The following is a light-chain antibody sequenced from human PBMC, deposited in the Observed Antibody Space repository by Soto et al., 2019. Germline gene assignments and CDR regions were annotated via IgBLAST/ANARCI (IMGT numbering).Light chain of an antibody. J-gene: IGKJ5*01. CDR3: QQYDILPIT. V-gene: IGKV1-33*01. CDR2: DAS. Sequence: DIQMTQSPSALSASVGDRVTITCQATQDINIYLNWYQQKPGKAPNLLIYDASNLEIGVPSRFSGSGSGTHFTFTISSLQTEDIGTYYCQQYDILPITFGRGTRLEIK. CDR1: QDINIY.